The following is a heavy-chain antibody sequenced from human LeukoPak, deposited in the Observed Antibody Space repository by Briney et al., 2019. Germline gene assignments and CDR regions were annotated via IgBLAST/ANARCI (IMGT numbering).Heavy chain of an antibody. CDR3: AKDREAYYDYVWGSYRPPSGFDP. D-gene: IGHD3-16*02. J-gene: IGHJ5*02. V-gene: IGHV3-30*02. CDR1: GFTFSSYG. CDR2: IRYDGSNK. Sequence: AGGSLRLSCAASGFTFSSYGMHWVRQAPGKGLEWVAFIRYDGSNKYYADSVKGRFTISRDNSKNTLYLQMNSLRAEDTAVYYCAKDREAYYDYVWGSYRPPSGFDPWGQGTLVTVSS.